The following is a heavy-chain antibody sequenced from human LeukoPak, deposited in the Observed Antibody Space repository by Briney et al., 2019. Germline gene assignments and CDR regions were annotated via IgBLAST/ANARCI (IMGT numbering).Heavy chain of an antibody. V-gene: IGHV4-4*07. Sequence: SETLSLTCTVSGGSISSYYWSWIRQPAGKGLEWIGRIYTSGSTNYNPSLKSRVTISVDTSKNQFSLKLSSVTAADTAVYYCARDPSVLYCSGGSCYSDWGQGTLVTVSS. CDR2: IYTSGST. CDR1: GGSISSYY. CDR3: ARDPSVLYCSGGSCYSD. D-gene: IGHD2-15*01. J-gene: IGHJ4*02.